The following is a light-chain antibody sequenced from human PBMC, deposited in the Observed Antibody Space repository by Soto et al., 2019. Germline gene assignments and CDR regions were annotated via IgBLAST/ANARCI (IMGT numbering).Light chain of an antibody. CDR2: GAS. V-gene: IGKV3-15*01. CDR3: QHYNTWPWT. CDR1: QSVSSY. J-gene: IGKJ1*01. Sequence: ATLSLSKGESAILSCMAIQSVSSYLAWYQQKPGQAPRLLIYGASTRATGSPARFSGSGSGTEFTLTISSLQSEDFAVYYCQHYNTWPWTFGQGSIVDVK.